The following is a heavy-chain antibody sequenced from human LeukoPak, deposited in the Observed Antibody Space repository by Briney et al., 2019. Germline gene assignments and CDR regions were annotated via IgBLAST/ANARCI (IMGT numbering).Heavy chain of an antibody. CDR3: ARLGPAVAEFDP. CDR1: GYTFTGYY. J-gene: IGHJ5*02. D-gene: IGHD6-19*01. V-gene: IGHV1-2*02. CDR2: INPNSGGT. Sequence: ASVKVSCKASGYTFTGYYMHWVRQAPGQGLEWMGWINPNSGGTNYAQKFQGRVTMTRDTSISTAYMELSRLRSEDTAVYYCARLGPAVAEFDPWGQGTLVTVSS.